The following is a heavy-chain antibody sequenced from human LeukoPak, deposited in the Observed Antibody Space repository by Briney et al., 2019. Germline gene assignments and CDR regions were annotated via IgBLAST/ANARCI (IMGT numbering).Heavy chain of an antibody. J-gene: IGHJ4*02. CDR3: AREEHLRYYDFWSGYDY. V-gene: IGHV1-18*01. D-gene: IGHD3-3*01. Sequence: ASVKVSCKASGYTFTSYGISWVRQAPGQGLEWMGWISAYNGNTNYAQKLQGRVTMTRDTSTSTVYMELSSLRSEDTAVYYCAREEHLRYYDFWSGYDYWGQGTLVTVSS. CDR1: GYTFTSYG. CDR2: ISAYNGNT.